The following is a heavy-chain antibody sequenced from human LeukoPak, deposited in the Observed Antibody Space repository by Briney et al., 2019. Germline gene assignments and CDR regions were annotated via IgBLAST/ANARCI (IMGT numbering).Heavy chain of an antibody. D-gene: IGHD2-21*01. J-gene: IGHJ6*03. CDR1: GYTFTGYY. CDR2: INPNSGGT. CDR3: ARKGYGGANMDV. V-gene: IGHV1-2*06. Sequence: GASVKVSCKASGYTFTGYYMHWVRQAPGQGLEWMGRINPNSGGTNYAQKFQGRVTMTRGTSISTAYMELSRLRSDDTAVYYCARKGYGGANMDVWGKGTTVTVSS.